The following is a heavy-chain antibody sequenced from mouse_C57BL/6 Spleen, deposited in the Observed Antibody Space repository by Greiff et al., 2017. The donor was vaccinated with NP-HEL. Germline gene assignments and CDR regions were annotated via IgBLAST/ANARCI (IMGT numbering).Heavy chain of an antibody. CDR3: AREDSSGYYFDY. Sequence: VKLQQPGAELVKPGASVKLSCKASGYTFTSYWMHWVKQRPGQGLEWIGMIHPNSGSTNYNEKFKSKATLTVDNSSSTAYMQLSSLTSEDSAVYYCAREDSSGYYFDYWGQGTTLTVSS. J-gene: IGHJ2*01. CDR2: IHPNSGST. D-gene: IGHD3-2*02. CDR1: GYTFTSYW. V-gene: IGHV1-64*01.